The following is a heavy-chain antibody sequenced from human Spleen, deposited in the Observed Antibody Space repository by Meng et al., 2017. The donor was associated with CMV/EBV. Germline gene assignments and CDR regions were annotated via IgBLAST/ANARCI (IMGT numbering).Heavy chain of an antibody. J-gene: IGHJ4*02. CDR2: IIPIFGTA. CDR3: ARYDFWSGSDYFDY. V-gene: IGHV1-69*05. CDR1: GGTFSSYA. D-gene: IGHD3-3*01. Sequence: SVKVSCKASGGTFSSYAISWVRQAPGQGLEWMGGIIPIFGTANYAQKFQGRVTITTDESTSTAYMELRSLRSDDTAVYYCARYDFWSGSDYFDYWGQGTLVTVSS.